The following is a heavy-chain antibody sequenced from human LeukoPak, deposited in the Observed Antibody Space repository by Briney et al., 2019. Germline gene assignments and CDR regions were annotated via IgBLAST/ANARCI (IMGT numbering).Heavy chain of an antibody. D-gene: IGHD2-21*02. CDR1: GFTFNNYW. Sequence: GGSLRLSCAASGFTFNNYWMHWVRQAPGKGLVWVSRINSDGSSTSYADSVKGRFTISRDNAKNTLYLQMNSLRAEDTALYYCTRDPCGGDCSYFDYWGQGTLVTVSS. J-gene: IGHJ4*02. V-gene: IGHV3-74*01. CDR3: TRDPCGGDCSYFDY. CDR2: INSDGSST.